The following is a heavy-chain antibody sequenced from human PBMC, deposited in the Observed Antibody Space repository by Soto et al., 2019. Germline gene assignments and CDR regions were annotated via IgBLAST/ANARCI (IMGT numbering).Heavy chain of an antibody. CDR3: ARGLLRYFDWSSDWFDP. V-gene: IGHV1-18*01. CDR1: GYTFTSYG. CDR2: ISAYNGNT. J-gene: IGHJ5*02. D-gene: IGHD3-9*01. Sequence: EASVKVSCKASGYTFTSYGISWVRQAPGQGLEWMGWISAYNGNTNYAQKLQGRVTMTTDTSTSTAYMELRSLRSDDTAVYYCARGLLRYFDWSSDWFDPWGQGTLVTVSS.